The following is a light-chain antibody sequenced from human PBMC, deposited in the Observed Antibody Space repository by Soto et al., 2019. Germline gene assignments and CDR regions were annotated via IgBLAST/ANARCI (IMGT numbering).Light chain of an antibody. CDR2: DAS. V-gene: IGKV1-13*02. CDR1: LGISSA. J-gene: IGKJ4*01. CDR3: QQFKSYPFI. Sequence: AIQLTQSPSSLSASVGDRVTITCRASLGISSALAWYQQKPEKTPKLLIYDASSLESGVPSRFSGRGSGTDFTLTISSLQSEDFATYYGQQFKSYPFIFGGGTKVEIK.